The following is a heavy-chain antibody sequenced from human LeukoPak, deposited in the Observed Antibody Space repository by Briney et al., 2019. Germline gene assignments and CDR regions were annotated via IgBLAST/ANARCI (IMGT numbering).Heavy chain of an antibody. V-gene: IGHV3-13*04. CDR2: IGTAGDP. CDR3: ARPMGYSGLQDAFDI. J-gene: IGHJ3*02. CDR1: GFTFSDSD. Sequence: GGSLRLSCSASGFTFSDSDMHWVRHGTGKGLEWVSSIGTAGDPYYPGSVKGRFTISRENAKNSLYLQMNSLRAGDTAVYYCARPMGYSGLQDAFDIWGQGTMVTVSS. D-gene: IGHD5-12*01.